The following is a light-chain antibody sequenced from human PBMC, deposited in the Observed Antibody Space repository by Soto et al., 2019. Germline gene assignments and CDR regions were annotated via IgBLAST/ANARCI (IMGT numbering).Light chain of an antibody. CDR3: QQDNGYSTWT. V-gene: IGKV1-5*01. J-gene: IGKJ1*01. Sequence: DIQMTQSPSTLSASVGDRITITCRASQSVSTWVAWYQQTPGKAPKILIFDVSRLESGVPSRFNGSGSGTEFTLPIDSRQPGDFAPYDCQQDNGYSTWTFGQGTRVESK. CDR2: DVS. CDR1: QSVSTW.